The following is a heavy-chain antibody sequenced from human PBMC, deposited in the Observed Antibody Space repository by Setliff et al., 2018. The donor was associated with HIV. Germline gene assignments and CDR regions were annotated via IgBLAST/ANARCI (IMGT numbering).Heavy chain of an antibody. CDR3: AKGLGATRRPHDAFDI. J-gene: IGHJ3*02. V-gene: IGHV3-9*01. D-gene: IGHD1-26*01. Sequence: GGSLRVSCAASGFTFDDYAMHWVRQAPGKGLEWVSGISWNSDSIGYADSVKGRFTISRDNAKNSLFLQMNSLRAEDTALYYCAKGLGATRRPHDAFDIWGQGTMVTVSS. CDR2: ISWNSDSI. CDR1: GFTFDDYA.